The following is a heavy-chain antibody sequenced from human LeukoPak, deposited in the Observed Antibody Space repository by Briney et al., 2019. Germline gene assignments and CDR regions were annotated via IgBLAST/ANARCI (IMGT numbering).Heavy chain of an antibody. V-gene: IGHV4-59*11. D-gene: IGHD4-17*01. CDR3: ARDLVTVTKGFDI. CDR1: CDSFSSHY. J-gene: IGHJ3*02. Sequence: PSETLSLTCTVSCDSFSSHYWTWIRQPPGKGLEWIGYISYIGSTNYNPSLKSRVTISIDTSKNQFSLKLSSVTAADTAVYYCARDLVTVTKGFDIWGQGTMVSVCS. CDR2: ISYIGST.